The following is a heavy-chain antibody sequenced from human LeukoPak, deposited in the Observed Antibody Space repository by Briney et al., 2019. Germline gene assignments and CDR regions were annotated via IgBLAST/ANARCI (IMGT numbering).Heavy chain of an antibody. J-gene: IGHJ4*02. V-gene: IGHV4-34*01. CDR3: ARGIAVAGTGLDY. CDR2: INHSGST. CDR1: GGSFSGYY. Sequence: SETLSLTCAVYGGSFSGYYWSWIRQPPGKGLEWIGEINHSGSTNYNPSLKSRGTISVDTSKNQFSLKRSSVTAADTAVYYCARGIAVAGTGLDYWGQGTLVTVSS. D-gene: IGHD6-19*01.